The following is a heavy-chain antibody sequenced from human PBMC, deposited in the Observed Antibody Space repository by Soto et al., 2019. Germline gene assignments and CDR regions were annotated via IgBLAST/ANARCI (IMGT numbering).Heavy chain of an antibody. D-gene: IGHD5-12*01. CDR1: GFTFSSYW. J-gene: IGHJ4*02. V-gene: IGHV3-74*01. CDR3: ARVPRRDGYNHFDY. CDR2: INSDGSST. Sequence: PGGSLRLSCAASGFTFSSYWMHWVRQAPGKGLVWVSRINSDGSSTSYADSVKGRFTISRDNAKNTLYLQMNSLRAEDTAVYYCARVPRRDGYNHFDYWGQGTLVTVSS.